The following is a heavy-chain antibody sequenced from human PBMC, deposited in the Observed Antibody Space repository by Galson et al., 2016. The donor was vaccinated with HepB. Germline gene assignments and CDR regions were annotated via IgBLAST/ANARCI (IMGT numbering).Heavy chain of an antibody. V-gene: IGHV4-59*01. Sequence: SETLSLTCSVSGDSIGRYYWSWIRQPPGKGLEWIGYIYNSGSTTYNPSLKTRVSISVDTSKNQFSLRLTSVTAAETAMNYCARDIILASYPRAFDTWGHGTKVTVSS. CDR3: ARDIILASYPRAFDT. J-gene: IGHJ3*02. D-gene: IGHD2-8*02. CDR2: IYNSGST. CDR1: GDSIGRYY.